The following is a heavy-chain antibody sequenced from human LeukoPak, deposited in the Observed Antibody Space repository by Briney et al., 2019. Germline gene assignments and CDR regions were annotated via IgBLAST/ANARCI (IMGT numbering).Heavy chain of an antibody. CDR1: GFTVFNYW. Sequence: GGSLRLSCAASGFTVFNYWMSWVRQAPGKGLEWVANINLDGSQKYYVDSLRGRFTISRDNAKNSHYLQMNSLRAEDTAVYYCARKGWYSDLWGRGTLVSVSS. V-gene: IGHV3-7*01. J-gene: IGHJ2*01. CDR3: ARKGWYSDL. CDR2: INLDGSQK.